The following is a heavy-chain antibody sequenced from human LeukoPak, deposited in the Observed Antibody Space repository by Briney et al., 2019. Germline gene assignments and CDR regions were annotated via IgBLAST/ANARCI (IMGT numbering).Heavy chain of an antibody. CDR3: ARLGGSYYTY. J-gene: IGHJ4*02. Sequence: GGSLRLSCVASGFAFSSYWMSWVRQAPGKGLEWVANIKQDGGEKYYVDSVKGRFTISRDNAKNSLFLQMNSLRVEDTAVYYCARLGGSYYTYWGQGTLVTVS. V-gene: IGHV3-7*01. CDR1: GFAFSSYW. CDR2: IKQDGGEK. D-gene: IGHD1-26*01.